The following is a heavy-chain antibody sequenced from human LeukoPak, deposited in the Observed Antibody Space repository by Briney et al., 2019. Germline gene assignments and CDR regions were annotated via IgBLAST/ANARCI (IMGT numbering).Heavy chain of an antibody. V-gene: IGHV3-53*01. Sequence: GGSLRLSCAASGFTVSTDHMSWVRQAPGKGLEWVAVSYSGGSRYHAESVKGRFTISRDNSKNMLYLQMNSLGVEDTAVYYCARDAHEQWSVLGVYHYGFDVWGQGTTLTVSS. D-gene: IGHD6-19*01. CDR2: SYSGGSR. J-gene: IGHJ6*02. CDR3: ARDAHEQWSVLGVYHYGFDV. CDR1: GFTVSTDH.